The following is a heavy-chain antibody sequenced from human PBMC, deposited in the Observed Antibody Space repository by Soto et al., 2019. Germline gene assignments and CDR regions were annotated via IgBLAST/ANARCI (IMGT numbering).Heavy chain of an antibody. CDR3: ARGGAVIRRSGAFDI. Sequence: GGSLRLSCAASGFTFSSYSMNWVRQAPGKGLEWVSYISSSSSTIYYADSVKGRFTISRDNAKNSLYLQMNSLRAEDTAVYYCARGGAVIRRSGAFDIWGQGTMVTVSS. J-gene: IGHJ3*02. CDR2: ISSSSSTI. D-gene: IGHD2-21*01. CDR1: GFTFSSYS. V-gene: IGHV3-48*01.